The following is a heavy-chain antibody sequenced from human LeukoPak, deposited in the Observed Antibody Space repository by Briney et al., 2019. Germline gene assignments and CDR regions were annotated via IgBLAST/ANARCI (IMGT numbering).Heavy chain of an antibody. J-gene: IGHJ5*02. D-gene: IGHD5-18*01. V-gene: IGHV4-59*01. CDR2: IYYSGTT. CDR1: GASIDSYY. CDR3: ARVDGGGDSYGIYNWFDP. Sequence: SETLSLTCTISGASIDSYYWSWIRQPPGKGLEWIGYIYYSGTTNYNPSLKRRVTISVDTSKNQFSLKLSSVTAADTAVYYCARVDGGGDSYGIYNWFDPWGQGTLVTVSS.